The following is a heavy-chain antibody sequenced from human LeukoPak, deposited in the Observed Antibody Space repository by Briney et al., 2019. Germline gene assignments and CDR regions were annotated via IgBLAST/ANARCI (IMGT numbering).Heavy chain of an antibody. J-gene: IGHJ4*02. CDR2: ISGSGGST. CDR3: ANGGLRSVGDY. Sequence: GGSLRLSFAASGFTFSSYAMSWVRQAPGKGLEWVSAISGSGGSTYYADSVKGEFTISRDNSKNTLYLQMNSLRAEDTAVYYCANGGLRSVGDYWAQGTLVTVPS. CDR1: GFTFSSYA. V-gene: IGHV3-23*01. D-gene: IGHD4-17*01.